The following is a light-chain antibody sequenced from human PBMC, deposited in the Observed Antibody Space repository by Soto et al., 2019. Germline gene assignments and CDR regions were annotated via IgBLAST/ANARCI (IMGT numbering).Light chain of an antibody. CDR2: GTS. V-gene: IGKV3-20*01. CDR1: QSVSSSY. Sequence: EIVLTQSPGTLSLSPGERATLSCRASQSVSSSYLAWYQQRPGQAPRLLIYGTSSRATGIPDRFSGSGSGTDFPLTISRLKPEDFAVYYCQQYGSSPLVTFGQGTRLEIK. J-gene: IGKJ5*01. CDR3: QQYGSSPLVT.